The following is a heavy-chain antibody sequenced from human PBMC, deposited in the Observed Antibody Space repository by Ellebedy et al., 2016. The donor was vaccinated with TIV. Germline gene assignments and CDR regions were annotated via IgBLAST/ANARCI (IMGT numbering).Heavy chain of an antibody. Sequence: GESLKISCAASGFTFDDYAMHWVRQAPGKGLVWVSRVSTDGSSANYADSVKGRFTISRDNSKNTLYLQMNSLRAEDTAVYYCAKGGGGKYYYDSSGDFDYWGQGTLVTVSS. CDR3: AKGGGGKYYYDSSGDFDY. CDR1: GFTFDDYA. J-gene: IGHJ4*02. CDR2: VSTDGSSA. D-gene: IGHD3-22*01. V-gene: IGHV3-74*01.